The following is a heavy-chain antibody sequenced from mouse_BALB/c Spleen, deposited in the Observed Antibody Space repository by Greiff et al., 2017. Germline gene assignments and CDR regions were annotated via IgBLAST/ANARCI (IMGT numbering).Heavy chain of an antibody. CDR3: TEGDDY. D-gene: IGHD3-3*01. V-gene: IGHV5-17*02. J-gene: IGHJ2*01. CDR1: GFTFSSFG. CDR2: ISSGGSYT. Sequence: EVQRVESGGGLVQPGGSRKLPCAASGFTFSSFGMHWVRQAPEKGLEWVAYISSGGSYTYYPDSVKGRFTISRDNAKNTLYLQMGSLKSEDTAMYYCTEGDDYWGQGTTLTVSS.